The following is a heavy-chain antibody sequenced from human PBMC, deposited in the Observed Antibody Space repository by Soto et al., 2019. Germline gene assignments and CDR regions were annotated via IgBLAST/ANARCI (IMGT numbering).Heavy chain of an antibody. J-gene: IGHJ5*02. V-gene: IGHV4-31*03. CDR2: IYYSGST. CDR3: ARGERVAGDNWFDP. Sequence: PSETLSLTCTVSGGSISSDGYYWSWIRQHPGKGLEWIGYIYYSGSTYYNPSLKSRVTISVDTSKNQFSLKLGSVTAADTAVYYCARGERVAGDNWFDPWGQGTLVTVSS. CDR1: GGSISSDGYY. D-gene: IGHD6-19*01.